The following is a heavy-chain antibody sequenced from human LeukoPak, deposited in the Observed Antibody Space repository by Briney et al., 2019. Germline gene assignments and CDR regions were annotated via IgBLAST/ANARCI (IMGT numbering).Heavy chain of an antibody. CDR2: ISSISSTI. CDR1: GFTFSSYA. D-gene: IGHD6-19*01. J-gene: IGHJ4*02. V-gene: IGHV3-48*01. CDR3: ARDEGYSSG. Sequence: GGSLRLSCAASGFTFSSYAMSWVRQAPGKGLEWVSYISSISSTIYYADSVKGRFTISRDNAKNSLYLQMNSLRAEDTAVYYCARDEGYSSGWGQGTLVTVSS.